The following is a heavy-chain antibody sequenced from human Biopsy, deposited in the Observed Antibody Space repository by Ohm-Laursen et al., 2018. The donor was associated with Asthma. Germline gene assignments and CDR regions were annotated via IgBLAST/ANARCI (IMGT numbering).Heavy chain of an antibody. D-gene: IGHD3-16*01. J-gene: IGHJ2*01. V-gene: IGHV1-2*06. Sequence: SVKVSCKASGYPFTDYYVHWVRQAPGQGLEWMGRIDPNSGGTNYAQKFLGRVTMTRDTSVNTAFMVLSRLRSDDTAVYYCARIKIRIGAGTDRYFDLWGRGALVTVSS. CDR2: IDPNSGGT. CDR3: ARIKIRIGAGTDRYFDL. CDR1: GYPFTDYY.